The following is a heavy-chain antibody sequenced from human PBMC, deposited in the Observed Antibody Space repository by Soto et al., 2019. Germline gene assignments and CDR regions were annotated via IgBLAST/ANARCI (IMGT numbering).Heavy chain of an antibody. CDR3: ARDDCISTSCYLSY. CDR1: GGTFSSSS. J-gene: IGHJ4*02. Sequence: SVKVSCKASGGTFSSSSISWVRQAPGQGLEWMGGIIPIFGTANYTQKFQGRVTITADESTSTAYMELSSLSSDDTAVYYCARDDCISTSCYLSYWGRGTRVTVSS. V-gene: IGHV1-69*13. D-gene: IGHD2-2*01. CDR2: IIPIFGTA.